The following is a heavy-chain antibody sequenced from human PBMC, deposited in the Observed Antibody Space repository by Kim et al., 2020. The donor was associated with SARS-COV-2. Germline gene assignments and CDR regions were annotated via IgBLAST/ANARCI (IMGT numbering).Heavy chain of an antibody. CDR2: GTT. D-gene: IGHD3-3*01. CDR3: ARDRSEFDY. Sequence: GTTDTNPPLNRRVTISVEPSKNQFSLRLGCVAAADTAIYYCARDRSEFDYWGQGTLVTVSS. V-gene: IGHV4-59*01. J-gene: IGHJ4*02.